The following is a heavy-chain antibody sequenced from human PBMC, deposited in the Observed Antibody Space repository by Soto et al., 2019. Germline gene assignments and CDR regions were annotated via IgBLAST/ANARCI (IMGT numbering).Heavy chain of an antibody. D-gene: IGHD2-2*01. CDR2: ISAYNGNT. J-gene: IGHJ3*02. Sequence: ASVKVSCKASGYTFTSYGISWVRQAPGQGLEWMGWISAYNGNTNYAQKLQGRVTMTTDTSTSTAYMELRSLRSEDTAVYYCARDPKVVPADYAFDIWGQGTMVTVSS. V-gene: IGHV1-18*01. CDR1: GYTFTSYG. CDR3: ARDPKVVPADYAFDI.